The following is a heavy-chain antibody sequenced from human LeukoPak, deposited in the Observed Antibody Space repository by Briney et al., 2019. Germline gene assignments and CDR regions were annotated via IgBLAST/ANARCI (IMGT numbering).Heavy chain of an antibody. CDR2: IDWAATNT. J-gene: IGHJ4*02. CDR1: GFTFSSYA. D-gene: IGHD2-8*01. Sequence: PGGSLRLSCAASGFTFSSYAMGWVRQAPGERLEWVSAIDWAATNTPYADSVKGRFTISRDNSKNTLYLRMNSLRGEDTAIYYCAKGTTEDPRVYNYWGQGTLVTVSS. V-gene: IGHV3-23*05. CDR3: AKGTTEDPRVYNY.